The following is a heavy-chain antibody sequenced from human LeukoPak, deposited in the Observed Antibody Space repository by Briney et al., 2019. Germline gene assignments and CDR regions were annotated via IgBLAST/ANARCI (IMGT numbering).Heavy chain of an antibody. V-gene: IGHV1-69*13. J-gene: IGHJ5*02. D-gene: IGHD3-10*01. CDR1: GGTFSSYA. Sequence: ASVKVSCKASGGTFSSYAISWVRQAPGQGLEWMGGIIPIFGTANYAQKFQGRVTITADESTSTAHMELSSLRSEDTAVYYCARVWFGESPPYNWFDPWGQGTLVTVSS. CDR2: IIPIFGTA. CDR3: ARVWFGESPPYNWFDP.